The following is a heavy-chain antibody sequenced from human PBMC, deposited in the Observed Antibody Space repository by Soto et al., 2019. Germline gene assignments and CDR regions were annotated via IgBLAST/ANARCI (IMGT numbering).Heavy chain of an antibody. CDR1: GGTFSSYT. CDR2: IIPILGRA. V-gene: IGHV1-69*08. D-gene: IGHD2-15*01. Sequence: QVQLVQSGAEVKKPGSSVKVSCKASGGTFSSYTISWVRQAPGQGLEWMGRIIPILGRANYAQKFQGRVTITADKSTSTDYMELSSLRSEDTDVYYCARDRGNTRGYCSCGSCNTFDYWGQGTLVTVSS. J-gene: IGHJ4*02. CDR3: ARDRGNTRGYCSCGSCNTFDY.